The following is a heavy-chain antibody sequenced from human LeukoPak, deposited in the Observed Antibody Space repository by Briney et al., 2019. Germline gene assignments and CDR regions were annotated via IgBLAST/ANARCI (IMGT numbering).Heavy chain of an antibody. D-gene: IGHD6-13*01. CDR3: ARDHSTRGIAAAGVYFDY. CDR1: GYTFTSYY. Sequence: ASVTVSCKASGYTFTSYYIHWVRQAPGQGLEWMGIINPSGGSTSYVQKFQGRVTMTRDTSTSTVYMELSSLRSEDTAVYYCARDHSTRGIAAAGVYFDYWDQGTLATVTS. CDR2: INPSGGST. V-gene: IGHV1-46*01. J-gene: IGHJ4*02.